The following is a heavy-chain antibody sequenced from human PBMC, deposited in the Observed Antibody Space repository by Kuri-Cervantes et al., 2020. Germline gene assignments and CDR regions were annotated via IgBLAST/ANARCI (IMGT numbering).Heavy chain of an antibody. CDR1: GFTFSNAW. Sequence: GGSLRLSCAASGFTFSNAWMTWIRQAPGKGLEWVGRIKSKTDVGTTDYAAPVKGGLTISRDDSKNTLYLQMNSLKTEDTAVYYCTTVYYDSRGYYSGLFDYWGQGTLVTAPQ. CDR2: IKSKTDVGTT. CDR3: TTVYYDSRGYYSGLFDY. D-gene: IGHD3-22*01. J-gene: IGHJ4*02. V-gene: IGHV3-15*01.